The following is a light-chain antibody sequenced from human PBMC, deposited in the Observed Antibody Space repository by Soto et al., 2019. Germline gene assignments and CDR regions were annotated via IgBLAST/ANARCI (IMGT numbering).Light chain of an antibody. J-gene: IGKJ1*01. CDR2: KAS. CDR3: QHYNSYSEA. Sequence: DIQLTQSPSSLSASLGDRVTITCRASQSISTYLNWYQHKPGKAPKLLIYKASTLKSGVPSRFSGSGSGTEFTLTISSLQPDDFATYYCQHYNSYSEAFGQGTKVDIK. CDR1: QSISTY. V-gene: IGKV1-5*03.